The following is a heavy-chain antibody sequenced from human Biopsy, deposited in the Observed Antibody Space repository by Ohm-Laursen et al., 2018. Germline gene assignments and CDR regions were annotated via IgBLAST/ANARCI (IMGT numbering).Heavy chain of an antibody. Sequence: SLRLSCAATGFSVSSYDMNWVRQAPGKGLEWISYISETSSHIYDADSVRGRFTVARDIAKNPLYLQLNSLRVEDTAVYYCARDSSRRAREGGMDVWGQGTTVTASS. CDR3: ARDSSRRAREGGMDV. CDR2: ISETSSHI. D-gene: IGHD6-6*01. V-gene: IGHV3-21*01. CDR1: GFSVSSYD. J-gene: IGHJ6*02.